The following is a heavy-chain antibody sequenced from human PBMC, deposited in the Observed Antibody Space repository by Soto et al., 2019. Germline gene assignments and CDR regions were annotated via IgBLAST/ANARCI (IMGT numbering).Heavy chain of an antibody. CDR3: AREDDGGDRDYYGLDV. CDR1: GGSISTDHYH. V-gene: IGHV4-30-4*01. J-gene: IGHJ6*02. D-gene: IGHD2-21*02. CDR2: IPYSGSI. Sequence: QVQLQESGPGLVRPSQTLSLTCTVSGGSISTDHYHWTWIRQPPGKGLEWIGYIPYSGSISSNPSLQSRVTMSVDTSNNLFSLKLSSVTAADSAVYFCAREDDGGDRDYYGLDVWGQGTTVTVSS.